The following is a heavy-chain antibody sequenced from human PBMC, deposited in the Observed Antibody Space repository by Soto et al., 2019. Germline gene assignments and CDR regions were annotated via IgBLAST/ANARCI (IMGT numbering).Heavy chain of an antibody. V-gene: IGHV3-30*18. J-gene: IGHJ6*02. CDR2: ISYDGSNK. CDR3: AKMANSYCGGDCYSGRYGMDV. Sequence: QVQLVESGGGVVQPGRSLRLSCAASGFIFSSYGMRWVRQAPGKGLEWVAVISYDGSNKYYADSVKGRFTISRDNSKNTLYLQMNSLRAEDTAVYYSAKMANSYCGGDCYSGRYGMDVWGQGTTVTVSS. D-gene: IGHD2-21*02. CDR1: GFIFSSYG.